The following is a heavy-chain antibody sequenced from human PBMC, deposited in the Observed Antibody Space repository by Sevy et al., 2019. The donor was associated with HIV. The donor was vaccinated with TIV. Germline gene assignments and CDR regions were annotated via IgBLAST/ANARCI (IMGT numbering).Heavy chain of an antibody. V-gene: IGHV4-59*01. Sequence: SETLSLTCTVSGGSLSDYYWTWIRQPPGKGLEWIGYIFYSGNTNYNPSLKSRVTISIDTSKNQFSLRLGSVTAADTAVYYCARDLAVAGTGGLDYWGQGMLVTVSS. D-gene: IGHD6-19*01. CDR1: GGSLSDYY. CDR2: IFYSGNT. J-gene: IGHJ4*02. CDR3: ARDLAVAGTGGLDY.